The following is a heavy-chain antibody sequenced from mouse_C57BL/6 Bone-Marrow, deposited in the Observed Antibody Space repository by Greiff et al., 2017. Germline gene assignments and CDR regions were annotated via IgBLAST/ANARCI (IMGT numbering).Heavy chain of an antibody. V-gene: IGHV5-4*01. CDR2: ISDGGSYT. J-gene: IGHJ4*01. CDR3: ARYLLSWQGAMDY. CDR1: GFTFSRYA. Sequence: EVQGVESGGGLVKPGGSLKLSCAASGFTFSRYAMSWVRQTPEKRLEWVATISDGGSYTYYPDNVKGRFTISRDNAKNNLYLQMSHLKSEDTAMYYCARYLLSWQGAMDYWGQGTSVTVSS. D-gene: IGHD2-1*01.